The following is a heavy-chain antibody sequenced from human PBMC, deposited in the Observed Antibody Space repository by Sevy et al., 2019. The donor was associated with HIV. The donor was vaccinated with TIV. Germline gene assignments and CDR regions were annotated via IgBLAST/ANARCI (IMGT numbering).Heavy chain of an antibody. CDR2: INPSGGST. CDR1: GYTFTSYY. D-gene: IGHD3-9*01. Sequence: ASVKVSCKASGYTFTSYYMHWVRQAPGQGLEWMGIINPSGGSTSYAQKFQGRVTMTRDTSTSTVYMELSSLRSEDTAVNYCARALYYDILPYYFDYWGQGTLVTVSS. CDR3: ARALYYDILPYYFDY. V-gene: IGHV1-46*03. J-gene: IGHJ4*02.